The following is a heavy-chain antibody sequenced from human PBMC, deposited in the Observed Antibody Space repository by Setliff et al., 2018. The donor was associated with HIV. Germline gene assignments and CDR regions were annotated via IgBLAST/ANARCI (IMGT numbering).Heavy chain of an antibody. CDR3: ARGNPDFDILTGYWSHFFDY. J-gene: IGHJ4*02. CDR2: IVDSGTT. D-gene: IGHD3-9*01. CDR1: GGSLTNYY. Sequence: SETLSLTCTLYGGSLTNYYWTWIRQSPEKGLEWIGEIVDSGTTNYSPSLKSRVTISLDTSKKQFSLRLRSVSAADTAMYYCARGNPDFDILTGYWSHFFDYWGQGTPVTVSS. V-gene: IGHV4-34*12.